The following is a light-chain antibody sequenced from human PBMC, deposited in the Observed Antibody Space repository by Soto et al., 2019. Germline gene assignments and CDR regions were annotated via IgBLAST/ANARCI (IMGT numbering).Light chain of an antibody. CDR3: SSYVGSDNFV. Sequence: QSALTQPPSASGSPGQSVTISCTGTSSDVGGYNYVSWYQQHPGKAPKLMIYGVTKRPSGVPDRFSGSKSGNTASLTVSGLQAEDEADYYCSSYVGSDNFVFGGGTKLTVL. J-gene: IGLJ3*02. CDR2: GVT. CDR1: SSDVGGYNY. V-gene: IGLV2-8*01.